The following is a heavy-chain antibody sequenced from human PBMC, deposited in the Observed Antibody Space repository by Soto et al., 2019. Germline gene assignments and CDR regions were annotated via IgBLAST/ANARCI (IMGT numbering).Heavy chain of an antibody. D-gene: IGHD3-3*01. CDR2: IWYDGSNK. Sequence: AGGSLRLSCAASGFTFSSYGMHWVRQAPGKGLEWVAVIWYDGSNKYYADSVKGRFTISRDNSKNMLYLQMNSLRAEDTAVYYCARDRDYDFWSGYYSLESQYYYGMDVWGQGTTVTVSS. CDR3: ARDRDYDFWSGYYSLESQYYYGMDV. V-gene: IGHV3-33*01. J-gene: IGHJ6*02. CDR1: GFTFSSYG.